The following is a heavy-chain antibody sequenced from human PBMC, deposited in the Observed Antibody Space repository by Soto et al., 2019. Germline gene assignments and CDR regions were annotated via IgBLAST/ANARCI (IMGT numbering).Heavy chain of an antibody. CDR1: GGSISSYY. V-gene: IGHV4-59*12. J-gene: IGHJ4*02. D-gene: IGHD6-19*01. CDR2: IYYSGST. CDR3: ARGVSGWKLY. Sequence: SETLSLTCTVSGGSISSYYWSWIRQPPGKGLEWVGYIYYSGSTNYNPSLKSRVTISVDTSKNQLSLQLNSVTAADTAVYYCARGVSGWKLYWGQGTLVTVSS.